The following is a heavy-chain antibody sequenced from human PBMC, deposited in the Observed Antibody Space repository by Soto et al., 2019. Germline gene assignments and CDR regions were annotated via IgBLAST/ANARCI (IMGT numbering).Heavy chain of an antibody. CDR1: GCSIRNYY. V-gene: IGHV4-59*01. CDR2: VYHSGST. J-gene: IGHJ4*02. Sequence: PXETLSLTCSVSGCSIRNYYWNWIRQPPGMGLEWIGYVYHSGSTNYNPSLKSRVSMSVDVSRNHFSLTLHSVTAADTAVYFCTSSYSTSSSPDYWGQGSLVTVSS. D-gene: IGHD6-6*01. CDR3: TSSYSTSSSPDY.